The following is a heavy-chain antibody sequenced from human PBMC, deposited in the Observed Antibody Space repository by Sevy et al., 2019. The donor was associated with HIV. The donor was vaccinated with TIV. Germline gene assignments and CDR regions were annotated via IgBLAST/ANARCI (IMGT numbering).Heavy chain of an antibody. CDR2: IRSKANSYAT. Sequence: GGSLRLSCAASGFTFSGSAMHWVRQASGKGLEWVGRIRSKANSYATAYAASVKGRFTISRDDSKNTAYLQMNILKTEDTAVYYCTTLWRLLGGFYYYYYMDVWGKGTTVTVSS. J-gene: IGHJ6*03. CDR3: TTLWRLLGGFYYYYYMDV. V-gene: IGHV3-73*01. D-gene: IGHD6-25*01. CDR1: GFTFSGSA.